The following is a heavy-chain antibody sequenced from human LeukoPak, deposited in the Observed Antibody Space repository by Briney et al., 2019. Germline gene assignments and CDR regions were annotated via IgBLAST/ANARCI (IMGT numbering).Heavy chain of an antibody. Sequence: SVKVSCKASGGTFSSYAISWVRQAPGQGLEWMGRIIPIFGIANYAQKFQGRVTITADKSTSTAYMELSSLRSEDTAVYYCARDPGIYGDYVYFDYWGQGTLVTVSS. CDR3: ARDPGIYGDYVYFDY. J-gene: IGHJ4*02. V-gene: IGHV1-69*04. CDR2: IIPIFGIA. CDR1: GGTFSSYA. D-gene: IGHD4-17*01.